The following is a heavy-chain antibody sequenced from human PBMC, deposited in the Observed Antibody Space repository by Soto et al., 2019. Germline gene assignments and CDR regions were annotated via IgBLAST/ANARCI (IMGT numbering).Heavy chain of an antibody. CDR1: GGSISSYY. Sequence: SETLSLTCTVSGGSISSYYWSWIRQPPGKGLEWIGYIYYSGSTNYNPSLKSRVTISVDTSKNQFSLKLSSVTAADTAVYYCARDREVVYFDYWGQGTLVTVS. CDR3: ARDREVVYFDY. CDR2: IYYSGST. V-gene: IGHV4-59*01. J-gene: IGHJ4*02. D-gene: IGHD2-15*01.